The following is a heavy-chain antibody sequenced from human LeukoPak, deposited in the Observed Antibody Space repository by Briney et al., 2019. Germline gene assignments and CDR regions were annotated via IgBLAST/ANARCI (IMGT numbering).Heavy chain of an antibody. Sequence: GASVKVSCKASGYTFTSYAMHWVRQAPGQRLEWMGWINAGNGNTKYSQKFQGRVTITRDTSASTAYMELSSLRSEDTAVYYCARVTTYCSGGSCYSDWFDPWGQGTLVTVSS. J-gene: IGHJ5*02. CDR2: INAGNGNT. CDR1: GYTFTSYA. CDR3: ARVTTYCSGGSCYSDWFDP. D-gene: IGHD2-15*01. V-gene: IGHV1-3*01.